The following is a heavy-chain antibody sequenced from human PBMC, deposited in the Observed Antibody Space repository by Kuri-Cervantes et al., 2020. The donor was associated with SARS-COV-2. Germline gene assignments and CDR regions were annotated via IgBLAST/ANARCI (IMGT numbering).Heavy chain of an antibody. CDR3: ARTIAAAPPYYYYYGMDV. J-gene: IGHJ6*02. V-gene: IGHV4-59*08. D-gene: IGHD6-13*01. Sequence: SETLSLTCTVSGGSISNYYWSWIRQAPGKGLEWIGYIYYSGSTNYNPSLKSRVIISVNTSKNQFSLKLSSVTAADTAVYYCARTIAAAPPYYYYYGMDVWGQGTTVTVSS. CDR1: GGSISNYY. CDR2: IYYSGST.